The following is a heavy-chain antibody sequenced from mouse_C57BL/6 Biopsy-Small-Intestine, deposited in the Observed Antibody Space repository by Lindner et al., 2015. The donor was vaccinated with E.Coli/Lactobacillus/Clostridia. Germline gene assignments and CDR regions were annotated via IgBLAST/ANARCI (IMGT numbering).Heavy chain of an antibody. CDR3: VRRGSTTVGYAMDY. CDR1: GFSFNTYA. CDR2: IRSKSNNYAT. D-gene: IGHD1-1*01. J-gene: IGHJ4*01. Sequence: EVQLQESGGGLVQPKGSLKLSCAASGFSFNTYAMNWVRQAPGKGLEWVARIRSKSNNYATYYADSVKDRFTISRDDSESMPYLQMNNLQTEDTAVYYCVRRGSTTVGYAMDYWGQGTSVTVSS. V-gene: IGHV10-1*01.